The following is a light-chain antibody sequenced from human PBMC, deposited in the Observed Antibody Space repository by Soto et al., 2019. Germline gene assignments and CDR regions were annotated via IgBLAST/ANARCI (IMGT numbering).Light chain of an antibody. CDR3: QQYTNWPPLI. V-gene: IGKV3-15*01. CDR1: QSVSSN. CDR2: GAS. Sequence: EIVRTQSPATLSVSPGERATLSCRASQSVSSNLAWYQQKPGQAPRLLICGASTRAPGSPARFSGSASGTELALSISSLLLEDVAVDYCQQYTNWPPLIFGQGTRLQIQ. J-gene: IGKJ5*01.